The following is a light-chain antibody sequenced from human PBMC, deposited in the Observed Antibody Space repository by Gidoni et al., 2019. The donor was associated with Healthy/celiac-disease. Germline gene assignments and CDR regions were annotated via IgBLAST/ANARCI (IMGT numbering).Light chain of an antibody. Sequence: DLQMTQSPSSLSASVGDRVTITCQASQDISNYLNWYQQKPGKAPKLLIYDASNLETGVPSRFSESGSGTDFTFTISSLQPEDIATDYCQQYDNLPDTFGPGTKVDIK. J-gene: IGKJ3*01. V-gene: IGKV1-33*01. CDR1: QDISNY. CDR2: DAS. CDR3: QQYDNLPDT.